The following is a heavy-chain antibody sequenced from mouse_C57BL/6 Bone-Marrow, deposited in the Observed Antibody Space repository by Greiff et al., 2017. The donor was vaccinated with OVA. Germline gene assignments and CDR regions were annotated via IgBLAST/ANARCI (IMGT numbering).Heavy chain of an antibody. Sequence: QVQLKESGAELVRPGTSVKVSCKASGYAFTNYLIEWVKQRPGQGLEWIGVINPGSGGTNYNEKFKGKATLTADKSSSTAYMQLSSLTSEDSAVYFCARRVADYFDYWGQGTTLTVSS. D-gene: IGHD1-1*01. CDR3: ARRVADYFDY. J-gene: IGHJ2*01. V-gene: IGHV1-54*01. CDR2: INPGSGGT. CDR1: GYAFTNYL.